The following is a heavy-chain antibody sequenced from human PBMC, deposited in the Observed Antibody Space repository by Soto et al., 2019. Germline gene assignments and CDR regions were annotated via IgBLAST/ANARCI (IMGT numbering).Heavy chain of an antibody. Sequence: QVQLQQWGAGLLKPSETLSLTCAVYGGSFSCYYLSWIRQPPGKGLEWIGEIKHSGSTNYNPSLKSRVPISVDTSKNQFSLKLSSVTAADTAVYYCSRRSAAGPWGQGTLVTVSS. CDR1: GGSFSCYY. CDR3: SRRSAAGP. CDR2: IKHSGST. D-gene: IGHD6-25*01. V-gene: IGHV4-34*01. J-gene: IGHJ5*02.